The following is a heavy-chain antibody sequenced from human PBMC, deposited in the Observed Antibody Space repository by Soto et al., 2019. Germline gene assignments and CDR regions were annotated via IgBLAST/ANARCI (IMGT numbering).Heavy chain of an antibody. D-gene: IGHD6-13*01. CDR2: INAYNGHT. Sequence: ASVKVSCTASGYTFTSYGISWVRQAPGQGLEWMGWINAYNGHTNYAQKFQGRVTMTRDTATSTAYMELGSLRSEDTAVYYCVRRHVSATGIDWFDPWGQGTLVTVSS. V-gene: IGHV1-18*01. J-gene: IGHJ5*02. CDR3: VRRHVSATGIDWFDP. CDR1: GYTFTSYG.